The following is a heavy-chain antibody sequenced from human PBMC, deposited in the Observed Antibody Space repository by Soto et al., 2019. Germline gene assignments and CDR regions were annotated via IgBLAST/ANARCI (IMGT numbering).Heavy chain of an antibody. CDR1: GFTFSSYW. CDR2: IREDGSEK. J-gene: IGHJ6*02. CDR3: ARDVSAARFYGMDV. D-gene: IGHD6-25*01. V-gene: IGHV3-7*03. Sequence: GGSLRLSSEASGFTFSSYWMSWVRQAPGKGLEWVANIREDGSEKYYVDSVRGRFTISRDNAKNSLYLQMTSLRVEDTAVYYCARDVSAARFYGMDVWGQGTTVTVSS.